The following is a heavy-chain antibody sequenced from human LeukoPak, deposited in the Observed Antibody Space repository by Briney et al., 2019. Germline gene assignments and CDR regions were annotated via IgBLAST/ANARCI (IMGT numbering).Heavy chain of an antibody. D-gene: IGHD2-15*01. Sequence: GGSLRLSCAASGFTFSSYSMNWVRQAPGKGLEWVSSISSSSSYIYYADSVKGRFTISRDNAKNSLYPQMNSLRAEDTAVYYCAKPLYDVVVAATFSAFDIWGQGTMVTVSS. V-gene: IGHV3-21*01. CDR1: GFTFSSYS. J-gene: IGHJ3*02. CDR3: AKPLYDVVVAATFSAFDI. CDR2: ISSSSSYI.